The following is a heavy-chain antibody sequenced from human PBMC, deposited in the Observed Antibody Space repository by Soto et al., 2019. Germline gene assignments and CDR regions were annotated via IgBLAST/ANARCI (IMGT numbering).Heavy chain of an antibody. V-gene: IGHV1-2*02. J-gene: IGHJ4*02. CDR3: AREGGWAGIVLMVYAIHRGPVDY. D-gene: IGHD2-8*01. CDR1: GYTFTGYY. Sequence: ASVKVSCKASGYTFTGYYMHWVRQAPGQGLEWMGWINPNSGGTNYAQKFQGRVTMTRDTSISTAYMELSRLRSDDTAVYYCAREGGWAGIVLMVYAIHRGPVDYWGQGTMVTV. CDR2: INPNSGGT.